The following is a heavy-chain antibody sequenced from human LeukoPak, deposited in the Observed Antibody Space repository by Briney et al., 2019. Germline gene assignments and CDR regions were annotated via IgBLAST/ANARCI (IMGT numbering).Heavy chain of an antibody. Sequence: SETLSLTCAVYGGSFSGYYWSWIRQPPGKGLEWIGEINHSGSTNYNPSLKSRVTISVDTSKNQFSLKLSSVTAADTAVYYCARGIRYYDYVWGSYRSNTYYFDYWGQGTLVTVSS. CDR3: ARGIRYYDYVWGSYRSNTYYFDY. CDR1: GGSFSGYY. J-gene: IGHJ4*02. D-gene: IGHD3-16*02. V-gene: IGHV4-34*01. CDR2: INHSGST.